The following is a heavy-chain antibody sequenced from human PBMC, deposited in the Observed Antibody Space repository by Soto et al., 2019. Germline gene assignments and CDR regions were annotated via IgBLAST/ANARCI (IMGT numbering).Heavy chain of an antibody. Sequence: ASVKVCCKASVFTFTSSARQWVRQARGQRLEWIGWIVVGSGNTNYAQKFQGRVTITRDTSASTAYMELSSLRSEDTAVYYCARDLTSDYLGQGTLVTVSS. J-gene: IGHJ4*02. CDR3: ARDLTSDY. V-gene: IGHV1-58*02. CDR1: VFTFTSSA. CDR2: IVVGSGNT. D-gene: IGHD3-9*01.